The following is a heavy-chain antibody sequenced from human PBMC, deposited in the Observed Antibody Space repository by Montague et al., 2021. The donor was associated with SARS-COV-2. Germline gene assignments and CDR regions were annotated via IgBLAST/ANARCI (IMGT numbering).Heavy chain of an antibody. CDR2: IRTTGHT. D-gene: IGHD1-26*01. CDR1: GASISTGIYY. V-gene: IGHV4-61*02. J-gene: IGHJ4*02. CDR3: ARFGSGTLEFDL. Sequence: TLSLTCTVSGASISTGIYYWNWIRQPAGKGLEWIGRIRTTGHTDYNSSLENRVFMSVDTSTNQFSLSLTSVTAADTAVYFCARFGSGTLEFDLWGQGTLVTVSS.